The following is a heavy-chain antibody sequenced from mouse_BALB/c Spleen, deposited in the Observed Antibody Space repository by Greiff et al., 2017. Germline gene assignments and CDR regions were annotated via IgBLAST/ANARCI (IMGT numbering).Heavy chain of an antibody. V-gene: IGHV1S137*01. J-gene: IGHJ4*01. CDR3: ARARRGFYAMDY. CDR1: GYTFTDYA. CDR2: ISTYYGDA. Sequence: VKLQESGAELVRPGVSVKISCKGSGYTFTDYAMHWVKQSHAKSLEWIGVISTYYGDASYNQKFKGKATMTVDKSSSTAYMELARLTSEDSAIYYCARARRGFYAMDYWGQGTSVTVSS.